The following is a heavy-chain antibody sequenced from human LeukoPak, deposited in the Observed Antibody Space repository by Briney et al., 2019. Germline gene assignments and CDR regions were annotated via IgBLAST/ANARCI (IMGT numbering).Heavy chain of an antibody. Sequence: GGSLRLSCAASGVTFSTSGMSWVRQAPGKGLEWVSLISGSGGSTVYADSVKGRFTISRDNSKNTLSLQMNSLRADDTAVYYCARGGRKEDFDNWGQGTLVTVSS. D-gene: IGHD1-14*01. CDR1: GVTFSTSG. CDR2: ISGSGGST. CDR3: ARGGRKEDFDN. J-gene: IGHJ4*02. V-gene: IGHV3-23*01.